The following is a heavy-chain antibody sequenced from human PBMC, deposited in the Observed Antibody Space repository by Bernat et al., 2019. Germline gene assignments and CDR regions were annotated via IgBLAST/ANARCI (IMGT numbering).Heavy chain of an antibody. CDR3: ARLDMVRGPQ. CDR1: GGSISSYY. J-gene: IGHJ3*01. D-gene: IGHD3-10*01. Sequence: QVQLQESGPGLVKPSETLSLTCTVSGGSISSYYWSWIRQPPGKGLEWIGYIYYSGSTNYNPSLKSRVTISVDTSKNQFSLKLSSVTAADTAVYYCARLDMVRGPQWGQGTMVTVSS. CDR2: IYYSGST. V-gene: IGHV4-59*01.